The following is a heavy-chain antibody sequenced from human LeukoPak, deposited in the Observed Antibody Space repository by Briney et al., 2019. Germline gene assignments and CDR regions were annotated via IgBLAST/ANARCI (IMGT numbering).Heavy chain of an antibody. CDR2: IKQDGSEK. CDR3: AKGWDSSGSPDPIDAFDI. J-gene: IGHJ3*02. D-gene: IGHD3-22*01. V-gene: IGHV3-7*01. CDR1: GFTFSSYW. Sequence: GGSLRLSCAASGFTFSSYWMSWVRQAPGKGLEWEANIKQDGSEKYYVDSVKGRFTISRDNAKNSLYLQMNSLRAEDTAVYYCAKGWDSSGSPDPIDAFDIWGQGTMVTVSS.